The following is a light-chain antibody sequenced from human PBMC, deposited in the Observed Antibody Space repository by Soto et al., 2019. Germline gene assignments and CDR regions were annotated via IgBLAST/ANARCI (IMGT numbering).Light chain of an antibody. CDR2: GAS. Sequence: EIVLTQSPGTLSLSPGERATLSCRASQNVTRNFLAWYQQRPGQAPNLLLYGASTRATGIPDRFSGSGSGTDFTLTINRVEPEDFAVYYCQQYVSSFILTFGQGTKLEI. J-gene: IGKJ2*01. CDR3: QQYVSSFILT. CDR1: QNVTRNF. V-gene: IGKV3-20*01.